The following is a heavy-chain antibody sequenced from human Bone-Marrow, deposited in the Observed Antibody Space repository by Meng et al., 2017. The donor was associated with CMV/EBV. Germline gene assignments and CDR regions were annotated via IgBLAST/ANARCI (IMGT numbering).Heavy chain of an antibody. CDR3: AKYRNRGSNKGYYY. Sequence: SETLSLTCAVYGGSFSGYYWSWIRQPPGKGLEWIGEINHSGSTNYNPSVKSRVTISVDTSKNQFSLKLSSVTAADTAVYYCAKYRNRGSNKGYYYWGQGTLVTVSS. J-gene: IGHJ4*02. V-gene: IGHV4-34*01. CDR1: GGSFSGYY. CDR2: INHSGST. D-gene: IGHD1-26*01.